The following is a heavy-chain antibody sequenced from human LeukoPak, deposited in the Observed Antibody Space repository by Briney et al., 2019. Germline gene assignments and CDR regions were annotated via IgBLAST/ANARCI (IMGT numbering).Heavy chain of an antibody. Sequence: GASVKVSCKASGGTFSSYAISWVRQAPGQGLEWMGGIIPIFGTANYAQKFQGRVTITTDESTSTAYMELSSLRSEDTAVYYCARDSFLGCSSTSCIGYFDYWGQGTLVTVSS. V-gene: IGHV1-69*05. J-gene: IGHJ4*02. CDR1: GGTFSSYA. CDR3: ARDSFLGCSSTSCIGYFDY. D-gene: IGHD2-2*01. CDR2: IIPIFGTA.